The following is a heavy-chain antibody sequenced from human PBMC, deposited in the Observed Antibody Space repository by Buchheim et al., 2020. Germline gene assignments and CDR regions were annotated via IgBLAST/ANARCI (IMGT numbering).Heavy chain of an antibody. Sequence: QLQLQESGPGLVKPSETLSLTCTVSGDSISSNIYYWAWIRQPPGKGLGWIGSISYSGSTYFNPSLKSRVTMSVDTSKNQFSLKLSSVTAADTAVYYCARHPDPINDNIQYFDYWGQGTL. CDR3: ARHPDPINDNIQYFDY. V-gene: IGHV4-39*01. J-gene: IGHJ4*02. CDR1: GDSISSNIYY. CDR2: ISYSGST. D-gene: IGHD1-1*01.